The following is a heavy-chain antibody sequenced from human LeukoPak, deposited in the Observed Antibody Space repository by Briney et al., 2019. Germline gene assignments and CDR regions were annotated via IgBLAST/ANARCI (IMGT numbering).Heavy chain of an antibody. CDR3: ASGSSSWYNRFDY. J-gene: IGHJ4*02. V-gene: IGHV4-4*02. CDR1: GGSISSSNW. D-gene: IGHD6-13*01. Sequence: SETLSLTCAVSGGSISSSNWWSWVRQPPGKGLEWIGEIYHSGSTNYNPSLKSRVTISVDKSKNQFSQKLSSVTAADTAVYYCASGSSSWYNRFDYWGQGTLVTVSS. CDR2: IYHSGST.